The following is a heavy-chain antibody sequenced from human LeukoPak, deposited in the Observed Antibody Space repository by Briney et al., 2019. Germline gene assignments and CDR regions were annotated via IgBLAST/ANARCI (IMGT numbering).Heavy chain of an antibody. CDR2: IYHSGST. J-gene: IGHJ4*02. CDR3: ARDGLIAAADPYFDY. Sequence: SETLSLTCAVSGYSISSGYYWGWIRQPPGKGLEWIGSIYHSGSTYYNPSLKSRVTISVDTSKNQFSLKLSSVTAADTAVYYCARDGLIAAADPYFDYWGQGTLVTVSS. CDR1: GYSISSGYY. D-gene: IGHD6-13*01. V-gene: IGHV4-38-2*02.